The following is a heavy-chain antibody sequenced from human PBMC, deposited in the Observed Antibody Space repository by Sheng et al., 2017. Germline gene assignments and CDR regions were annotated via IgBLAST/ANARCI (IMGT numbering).Heavy chain of an antibody. D-gene: IGHD6-13*01. CDR3: ARGRRESRGSSWLDY. CDR2: INHSGST. CDR1: GGSFSGYY. J-gene: IGHJ4*02. Sequence: QVQLQQWGAGLLKPSETLSLTCAVYGGSFSGYYWSWIRQPPGKGLEWIGEINHSGSTNYNPSLKSRVTISVDTSKNQFSLKLSSVTAADTAVYYCARGRRESRGSSWLDYWGQGTLVTVSS. V-gene: IGHV4-34*01.